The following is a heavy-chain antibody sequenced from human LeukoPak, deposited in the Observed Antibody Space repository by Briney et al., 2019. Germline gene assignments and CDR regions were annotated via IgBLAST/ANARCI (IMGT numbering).Heavy chain of an antibody. V-gene: IGHV3-30-3*01. J-gene: IGHJ4*02. CDR1: GFTFSSYA. D-gene: IGHD5-12*01. CDR3: ARDRGEDIVATREFDY. Sequence: QPGRSLRLSCAASGFTFSSYAMHWVRQAPGKGLEWVAVISYDGSNKYYADSVKGRFTISRDNSKNTLYLQMNSLRAEGTAVYYCARDRGEDIVATREFDYWGQGTLVTVSS. CDR2: ISYDGSNK.